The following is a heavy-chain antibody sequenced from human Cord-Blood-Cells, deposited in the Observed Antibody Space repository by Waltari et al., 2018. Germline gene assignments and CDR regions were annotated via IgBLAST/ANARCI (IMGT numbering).Heavy chain of an antibody. V-gene: IGHV5-51*01. CDR2: IYPGDSDT. CDR1: GYSCTSYW. J-gene: IGHJ2*01. CDR3: ARRIAAAGYWYFDL. Sequence: VKKPGESLKISCKGSGYSCTSYWIGWVRQMTGKGLEWMWIIYPGDSDTRYSPSFQRQVTISADKSISTAYLQWSSLKDTATAMYYCARRIAAAGYWYFDLWGRGTLVTVSS. D-gene: IGHD6-13*01.